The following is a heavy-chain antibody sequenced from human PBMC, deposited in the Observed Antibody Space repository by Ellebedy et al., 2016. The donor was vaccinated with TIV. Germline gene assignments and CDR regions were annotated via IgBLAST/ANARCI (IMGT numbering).Heavy chain of an antibody. D-gene: IGHD3-9*01. CDR1: GGSVSTTKYY. CDR2: VFYSGSP. Sequence: MPSETLSLTCGVSGGSVSTTKYYWAWIRQPLGKGLEWIGSVFYSGSPYYNPSFNSRVTLSAATSTNQFSLNLRTVTAADTGVYYCARIDPWQPIDDWGQGILVTVSS. J-gene: IGHJ4*02. V-gene: IGHV4-39*01. CDR3: ARIDPWQPIDD.